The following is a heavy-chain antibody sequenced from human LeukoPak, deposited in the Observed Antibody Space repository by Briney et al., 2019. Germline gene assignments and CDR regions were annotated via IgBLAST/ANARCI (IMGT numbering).Heavy chain of an antibody. Sequence: GGSLRLSCAASGFTFSSYSMNWVRQAPGKGLEWVSSVSSTSSYIYYADSLKGRFTISRDNAKNSLYLQMNSLRAEDTAVYYCARDIGRGLIQLSSFDYWGQGTLVTVSS. D-gene: IGHD5-18*01. CDR3: ARDIGRGLIQLSSFDY. J-gene: IGHJ4*02. V-gene: IGHV3-21*01. CDR2: VSSTSSYI. CDR1: GFTFSSYS.